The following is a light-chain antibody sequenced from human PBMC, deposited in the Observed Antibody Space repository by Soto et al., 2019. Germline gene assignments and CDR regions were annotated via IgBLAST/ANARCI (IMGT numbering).Light chain of an antibody. CDR3: MQARQTLMYT. CDR2: LGS. J-gene: IGKJ2*01. Sequence: DIVMTQSPLSLPVTPGEPASISCRSSQNLLHSNGYNYVDWYLQKPGQSPQLLIYLGSTRASGVPDMFSGSGSGTDFTLRISRVEAEDVGVYYCMQARQTLMYTFGQGTKLEIK. CDR1: QNLLHSNGYNY. V-gene: IGKV2-28*01.